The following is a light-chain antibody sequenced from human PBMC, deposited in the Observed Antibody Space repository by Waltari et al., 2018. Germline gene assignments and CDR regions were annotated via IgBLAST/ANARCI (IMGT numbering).Light chain of an antibody. CDR1: QSISKY. V-gene: IGKV1-39*01. J-gene: IGKJ2*01. CDR2: FKS. CDR3: QQSYGPPYT. Sequence: DIKMPQSPSSLHAPLGYRVTTTCRANQSISKYLNWYQKRPGKAPKLLVYFKSSLQSGVPSRFSGSGSGTDFTLTINTLQPEDFATYFCQQSYGPPYTFGQGTRLEIK.